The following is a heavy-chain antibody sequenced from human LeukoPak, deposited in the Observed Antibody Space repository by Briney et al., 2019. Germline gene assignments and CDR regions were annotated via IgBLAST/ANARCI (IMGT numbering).Heavy chain of an antibody. V-gene: IGHV1-8*01. Sequence: ASVKVSCKASGYTFTSYGIIWVRQAPGQGLEWMGWMNPNSGHTGYAQKFQGRVTMTRTTSISTAYMELTSLTSEDSAVYYCARSIVGVRKRNDYWGQGTLVTVSS. J-gene: IGHJ4*02. D-gene: IGHD1-26*01. CDR3: ARSIVGVRKRNDY. CDR2: MNPNSGHT. CDR1: GYTFTSYG.